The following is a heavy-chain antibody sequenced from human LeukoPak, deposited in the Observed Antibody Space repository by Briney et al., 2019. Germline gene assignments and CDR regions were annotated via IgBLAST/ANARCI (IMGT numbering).Heavy chain of an antibody. V-gene: IGHV3-21*01. CDR1: GFTFSTYS. CDR3: ARTSNTVTTGASYFDY. J-gene: IGHJ4*02. Sequence: GGSLRLSCAASGFTFSTYSMNWVRQAPGKGLEWVSFISSSSTYMYHADSMKGRFTISRDNAKNSLYLQMNSLRAEDTAVYYCARTSNTVTTGASYFDYWGQGILVTVSS. D-gene: IGHD4-17*01. CDR2: ISSSSTYM.